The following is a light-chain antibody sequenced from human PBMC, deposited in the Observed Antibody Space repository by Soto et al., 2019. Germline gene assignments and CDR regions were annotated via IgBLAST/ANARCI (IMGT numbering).Light chain of an antibody. J-gene: IGLJ3*02. Sequence: QSVLTQPPSASGTPGQRVTISCSGSTSNIGSNYVYWYQHLPGTAPKLLIYRNNQRPSGVPDRFSGSKSGTSASLAISGLRSEDEADYYCAAWDDSLSGLWVFGGGTKLTVL. V-gene: IGLV1-47*01. CDR2: RNN. CDR1: TSNIGSNY. CDR3: AAWDDSLSGLWV.